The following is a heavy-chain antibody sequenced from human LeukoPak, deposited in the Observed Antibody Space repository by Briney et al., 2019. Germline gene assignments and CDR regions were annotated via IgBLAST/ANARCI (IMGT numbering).Heavy chain of an antibody. CDR1: GFTFDDYA. J-gene: IGHJ4*02. CDR3: AKRSAAGTVGYFDY. D-gene: IGHD6-13*01. V-gene: IGHV3-9*01. CDR2: ISWNSGTI. Sequence: GGSLRPSCAASGFTFDDYAMHWVRQAPGKGLEWVSGISWNSGTIYYADSVKGRFTISRDDAKNSLYLQMNSLRPEDTALYYCAKRSAAGTVGYFDYWGQGTLVTVSS.